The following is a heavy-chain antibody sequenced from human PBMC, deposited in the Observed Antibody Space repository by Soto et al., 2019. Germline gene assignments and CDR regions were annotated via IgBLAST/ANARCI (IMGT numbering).Heavy chain of an antibody. CDR1: GYTFTSYD. J-gene: IGHJ4*02. CDR3: ARGVKEGVDF. D-gene: IGHD3-16*01. V-gene: IGHV1-8*01. Sequence: QVQLVQSGAEVKKPGASVKVSCKTSGYTFTSYDINWVRQATGQGLEWMGWMSPNSDRTGYAQKFQDRVTMTRDAAKPTAYMELNSLTSDDTAVYFCARGVKEGVDFWGQGTLVTVSS. CDR2: MSPNSDRT.